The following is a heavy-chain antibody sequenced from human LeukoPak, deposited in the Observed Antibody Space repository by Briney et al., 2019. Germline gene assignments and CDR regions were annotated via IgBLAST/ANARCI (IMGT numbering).Heavy chain of an antibody. J-gene: IGHJ4*02. CDR2: ISSSSSYI. CDR3: ARDKLDYGDSNFDY. Sequence: ETLSLTCAVYGGSFSGYYWSWVRQAPGKGLEWVSSISSSSSYIYYADSVKGRFTISRDNAKNSLYLQMNSLRAEDTAVYYCARDKLDYGDSNFDYWGQGTLVTVSS. CDR1: GGSFSGYY. D-gene: IGHD4-17*01. V-gene: IGHV3-21*01.